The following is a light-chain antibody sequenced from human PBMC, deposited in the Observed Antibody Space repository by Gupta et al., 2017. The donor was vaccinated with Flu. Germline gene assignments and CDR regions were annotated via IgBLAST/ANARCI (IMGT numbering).Light chain of an antibody. CDR1: SSNMGPNNY. V-gene: IGLV1-47*01. J-gene: IGLJ3*02. CDR3: AAWDDSLSGRL. CDR2: RNT. Sequence: QSVLTQPPSASGTPGQTVAIPCSGGSSNMGPNNYVSWYQQVSGTAPKLLIYRNTERPSGVPDRFSGAKSGTSATLTISSLHFDDEASYYCAAWDDSLSGRLFGGGTKVTVL.